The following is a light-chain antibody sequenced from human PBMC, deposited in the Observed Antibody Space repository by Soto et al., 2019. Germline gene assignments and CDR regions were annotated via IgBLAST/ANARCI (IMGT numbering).Light chain of an antibody. CDR1: QGISTY. Sequence: DVQMTKSPSSLSSSVGDRVTIAYRASQGISTYLAWYQQKPGKVPKLLIYAASTLLSGVPSRFSGSGSGTDFTLTISSLQPEDFATYYCQQTYSSPITFGGGTKVDIK. V-gene: IGKV1-27*01. CDR2: AAS. J-gene: IGKJ4*01. CDR3: QQTYSSPIT.